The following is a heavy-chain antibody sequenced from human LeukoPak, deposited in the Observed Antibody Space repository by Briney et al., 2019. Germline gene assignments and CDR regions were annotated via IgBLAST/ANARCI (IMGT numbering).Heavy chain of an antibody. CDR3: ARAGRYGYGDYGLNY. CDR2: IKQDGSEK. J-gene: IGHJ4*02. D-gene: IGHD4-17*01. CDR1: GFTFSSYY. V-gene: IGHV3-7*01. Sequence: PGGSLRLSCAASGFTFSSYYMSWVRQAPGKGLEWVANIKQDGSEKQYVDSVKGRFTISRDNVKNSLFLQMNSLRAEDSAVYYCARAGRYGYGDYGLNYWGPGTLVTVSS.